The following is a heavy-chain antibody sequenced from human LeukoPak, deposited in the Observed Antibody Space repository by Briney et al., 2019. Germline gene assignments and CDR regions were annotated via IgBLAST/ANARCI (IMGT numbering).Heavy chain of an antibody. Sequence: GGSLRLSCAASGFTFSSYAMSWVRQAPGKGLEWVSAISGSGGSTYYADSVKGRFTISRDNSKNTLYLQMNSLRAEDTAVYYCARSAVVGATTYEAFDIWGQGTVVTVSS. D-gene: IGHD1-26*01. CDR1: GFTFSSYA. J-gene: IGHJ3*02. CDR2: ISGSGGST. CDR3: ARSAVVGATTYEAFDI. V-gene: IGHV3-23*01.